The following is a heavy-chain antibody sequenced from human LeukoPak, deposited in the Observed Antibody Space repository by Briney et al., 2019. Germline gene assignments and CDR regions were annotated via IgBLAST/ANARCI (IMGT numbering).Heavy chain of an antibody. V-gene: IGHV3-30*03. J-gene: IGHJ4*02. CDR3: ARDEGWGTYRHCDY. CDR1: GFSFSDNG. D-gene: IGHD3-16*02. Sequence: PGGSLRLSCAASGFSFSDNGMHWVRQAPGKGLEWVAVISYDGINKYYADSVKGRFTISRDNSKNTLYLQMNSLRAEDTAVYYCARDEGWGTYRHCDYWGQGTLVTVSS. CDR2: ISYDGINK.